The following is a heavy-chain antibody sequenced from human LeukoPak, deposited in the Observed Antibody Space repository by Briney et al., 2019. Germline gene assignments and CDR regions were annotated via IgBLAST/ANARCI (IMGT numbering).Heavy chain of an antibody. D-gene: IGHD4-11*01. Sequence: SETLSLTXTVSGGSISSSSYYWGWIRQPPGKGLEWIGSIYYSGSTYYNPSLKSRVTISVDTSKNQFSLKLSSVTAADTAVYYCARQGAYDYSNSWWGQGTLVTVSS. CDR1: GGSISSSSYY. J-gene: IGHJ1*01. CDR2: IYYSGST. V-gene: IGHV4-39*01. CDR3: ARQGAYDYSNSW.